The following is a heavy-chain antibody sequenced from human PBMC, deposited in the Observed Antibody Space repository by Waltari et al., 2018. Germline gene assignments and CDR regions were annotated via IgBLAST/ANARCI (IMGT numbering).Heavy chain of an antibody. CDR1: GYSISSGYY. CDR2: IYHSGST. CDR3: ARDWGFI. J-gene: IGHJ3*02. Sequence: QVQLQESGPGLVKPSETLSLTCAVSGYSISSGYYWGWIRQPPGKGLEWIGSIYHSGSTYYNPSLKSRVTISVDTSKNQFSLKLSSVTAADTAVYYCARDWGFIWGQGTMVTVSS. D-gene: IGHD3-16*01. V-gene: IGHV4-38-2*02.